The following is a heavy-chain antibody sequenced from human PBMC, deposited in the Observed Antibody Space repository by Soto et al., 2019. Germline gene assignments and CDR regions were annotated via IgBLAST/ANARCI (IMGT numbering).Heavy chain of an antibody. J-gene: IGHJ4*02. CDR1: GFTFRNYG. V-gene: IGHV3-66*01. Sequence: GGSLRLSCAASGFTFRNYGMNWVRQAPGKGLEWVSVIYSGGSTYYADSVKGRFTISRDNSKNTLYLQMNSLRAEDTAVYYCVRDDIGVGLDHWGLGTPVTVSS. D-gene: IGHD1-26*01. CDR2: IYSGGST. CDR3: VRDDIGVGLDH.